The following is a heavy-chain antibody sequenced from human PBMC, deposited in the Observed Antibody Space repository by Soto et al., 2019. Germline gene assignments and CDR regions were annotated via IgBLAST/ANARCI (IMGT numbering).Heavy chain of an antibody. V-gene: IGHV3-48*02. J-gene: IGHJ4*02. D-gene: IGHD6-19*01. CDR2: ISGSGGTI. Sequence: EVQLVESGGGMVQPGGSLRVSCAASGFTLSSYSMHWVRQAPGKGLEWVSYISGSGGTIYYADSVKGRFTISRDNAKNSLCVPMSSLRDEETAVDFCARETGLRSSGWSYYFDFWGQGTRVTVSS. CDR1: GFTLSSYS. CDR3: ARETGLRSSGWSYYFDF.